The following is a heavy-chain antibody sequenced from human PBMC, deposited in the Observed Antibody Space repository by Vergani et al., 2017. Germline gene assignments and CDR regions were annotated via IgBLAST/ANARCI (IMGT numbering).Heavy chain of an antibody. J-gene: IGHJ4*02. CDR2: INHSGST. CDR1: GGSFSGYY. D-gene: IGHD1-26*01. CDR3: ARESRGNRVGATIGY. V-gene: IGHV4-34*01. Sequence: QVQLQQWGAGLLKPSETLSLTCAVYGGSFSGYYWSWIRQPPGKGLEWIGEINHSGSTNYNPSLKSRVTISVDTSKNQFSLKLSSVTAADTAVYYCARESRGNRVGATIGYWGQGTLVTVSS.